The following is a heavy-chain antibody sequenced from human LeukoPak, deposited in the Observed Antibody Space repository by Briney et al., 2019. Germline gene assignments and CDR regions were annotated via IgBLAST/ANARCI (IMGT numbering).Heavy chain of an antibody. V-gene: IGHV1-18*01. CDR3: AVNSGSYREGAYGALDI. Sequence: ASVKVSCKASGYTFTRNGISWVRLAPGQGLEWMGWISAQNGNTKYADKFQDRVAMTTDTSTNTAYMELRSLRSDDTAVYYCAVNSGSYREGAYGALDIWGQGTMVTVSS. CDR2: ISAQNGNT. D-gene: IGHD1-26*01. CDR1: GYTFTRNG. J-gene: IGHJ3*02.